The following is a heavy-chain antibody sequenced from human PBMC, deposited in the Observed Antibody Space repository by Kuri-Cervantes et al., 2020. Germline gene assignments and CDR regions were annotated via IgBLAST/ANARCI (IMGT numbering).Heavy chain of an antibody. CDR3: AKAYSGSYLDY. J-gene: IGHJ4*02. CDR1: GFTVSSNY. Sequence: GGSLRLSCAASGFTVSSNYMSWVHQAPGKGLEWVSAISGSGGSTYYADSVKGRFTFSRDNSKNTVYLQMNSLRAEDTAVYYCAKAYSGSYLDYWGQGTLVTVSS. D-gene: IGHD1-26*01. CDR2: ISGSGGST. V-gene: IGHV3-23*01.